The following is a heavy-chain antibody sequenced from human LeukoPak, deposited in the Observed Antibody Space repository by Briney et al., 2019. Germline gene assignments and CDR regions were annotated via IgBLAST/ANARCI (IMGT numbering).Heavy chain of an antibody. CDR1: GGSISSYY. D-gene: IGHD2-2*01. J-gene: IGHJ4*02. V-gene: IGHV4-59*01. CDR2: IYYSGST. Sequence: SETLSLTCSVSGGSISSYYWSWIRQPPGKGLEYIYYSGSTNYNPSLKSRVTISVDTSKDQFSLNLTSVTAADTAVYYCARFSSGCSTSSCYLTYWGQGTLVTVS. CDR3: ARFSSGCSTSSCYLTY.